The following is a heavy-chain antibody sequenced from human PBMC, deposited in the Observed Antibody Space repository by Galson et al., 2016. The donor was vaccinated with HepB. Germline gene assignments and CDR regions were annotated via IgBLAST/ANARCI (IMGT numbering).Heavy chain of an antibody. CDR1: GFSVSGDY. CDR3: ARNPAYGGSSYYHPGLDV. J-gene: IGHJ6*02. CDR2: LYSGGSR. Sequence: SLRLSCAASGFSVSGDYLVWVRQAPGRGLEWVSSLYSGGSRSYADSVKGRLNISKDNSKNTLYLQMNRLRAEDTAVYYCARNPAYGGSSYYHPGLDVWGQGTTVTVFS. D-gene: IGHD4-23*01. V-gene: IGHV3-53*01.